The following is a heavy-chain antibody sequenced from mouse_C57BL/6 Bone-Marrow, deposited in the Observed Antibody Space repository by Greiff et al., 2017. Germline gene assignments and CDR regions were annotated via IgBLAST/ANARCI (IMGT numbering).Heavy chain of an antibody. V-gene: IGHV1-55*01. J-gene: IGHJ1*03. CDR1: GYTFTSYW. D-gene: IGHD2-14*01. CDR2: IYPGSGST. CDR3: ASDSYCRSTFDV. Sequence: QVQLQQSGAELVKPGASVKMSCKASGYTFTSYWITWVKQRPGQGLEWIGDIYPGSGSTNYNEKFKSKATLTVDTSSSTAYMQLSSLTSEDSAVYYCASDSYCRSTFDVWGTGSTVTVSS.